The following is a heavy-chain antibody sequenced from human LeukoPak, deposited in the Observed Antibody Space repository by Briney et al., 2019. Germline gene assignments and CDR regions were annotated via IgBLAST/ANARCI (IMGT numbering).Heavy chain of an antibody. CDR2: ISAYNGNT. V-gene: IGHV1-18*01. CDR3: ARVLVGSRYYDFWSGYYHFDY. D-gene: IGHD3-3*01. J-gene: IGHJ4*02. CDR1: GYTFTSYG. Sequence: ASVTVSFKASGYTFTSYGISWVRQAPGQGREWMGWISAYNGNTNYAQKLQGRVTITTDTSTSIAYMELRSLRSDDTAVYYCARVLVGSRYYDFWSGYYHFDYWGQGTLVTVSS.